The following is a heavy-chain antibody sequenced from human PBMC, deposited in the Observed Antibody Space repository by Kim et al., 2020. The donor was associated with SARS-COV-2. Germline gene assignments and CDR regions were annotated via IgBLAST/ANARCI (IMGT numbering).Heavy chain of an antibody. J-gene: IGHJ6*02. CDR1: GFVFSSYG. CDR2: IWYDGSGK. V-gene: IGHV3-33*01. CDR3: AREDYGGNPDYFYGMDV. D-gene: IGHD4-17*01. Sequence: GGSLRLSCAASGFVFSSYGMHWVRQAPGKGLEWVAVIWYDGSGKYYSDSVKGRFTISRDNSKNTLFLQMNSLRAEDTAVYYCAREDYGGNPDYFYGMDVWGQGNTVTVSS.